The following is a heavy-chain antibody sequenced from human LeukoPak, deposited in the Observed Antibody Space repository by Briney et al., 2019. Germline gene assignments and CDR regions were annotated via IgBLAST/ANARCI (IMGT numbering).Heavy chain of an antibody. CDR1: GFTFNTCA. D-gene: IGHD3-3*01. CDR2: ISESGSGT. Sequence: GGSLRLSCEASGFTFNTCAMSWVRQAPGKGREWVSAISESGSGTYYAASVKGRFTISRDNSKNTLYLQMNGLRVDDTALYYCAKGVFGVNRAFDYWGQGTLVTVSS. V-gene: IGHV3-23*01. J-gene: IGHJ4*02. CDR3: AKGVFGVNRAFDY.